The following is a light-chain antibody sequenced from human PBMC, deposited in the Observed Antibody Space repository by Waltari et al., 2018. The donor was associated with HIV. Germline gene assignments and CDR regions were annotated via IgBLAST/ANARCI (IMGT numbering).Light chain of an antibody. J-gene: IGKJ1*01. Sequence: EIVLTQSPGTLSLSPGESATLSCRASQSIINSFLAWYQQKPGQAPRLLIYGASSRATGIPDRFSGIGSGTDFTLTISRLEPEDFAVYYCQQRRNWPKTFGQGTKVEIK. CDR1: QSIINSF. V-gene: IGKV3D-20*02. CDR3: QQRRNWPKT. CDR2: GAS.